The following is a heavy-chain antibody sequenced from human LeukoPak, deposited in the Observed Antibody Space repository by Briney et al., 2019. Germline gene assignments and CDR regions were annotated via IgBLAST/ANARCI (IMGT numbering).Heavy chain of an antibody. CDR1: GGSISGYY. CDR3: ARVVVSRRGFDY. D-gene: IGHD2-15*01. V-gene: IGHV4-59*12. J-gene: IGHJ4*02. Sequence: SETLSLTCTVSGGSISGYYWSWIRQPPGKGLEWIGSIYYSGSTYYNPSLKSRVTISVDTSKNQFSLKLSSVTAADTAVYYCARVVVSRRGFDYWGQGTLVTVSS. CDR2: IYYSGST.